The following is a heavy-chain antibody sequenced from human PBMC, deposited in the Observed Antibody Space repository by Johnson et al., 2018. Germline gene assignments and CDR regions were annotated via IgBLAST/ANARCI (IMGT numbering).Heavy chain of an antibody. Sequence: VQLVQSGGGVVQPGRSLRLSCAASGFTFSSYAMHWVRQAPGQGLEWVSFISSSSSYIYYADSVKGRFTISRDNAKNSLYLQMNSLRAEYTAVYYCARHLGFGENYYYGMDVWGQGTTVTVSS. J-gene: IGHJ6*02. CDR3: ARHLGFGENYYYGMDV. CDR1: GFTFSSYA. CDR2: ISSSSSYI. V-gene: IGHV3-21*01. D-gene: IGHD3-10*01.